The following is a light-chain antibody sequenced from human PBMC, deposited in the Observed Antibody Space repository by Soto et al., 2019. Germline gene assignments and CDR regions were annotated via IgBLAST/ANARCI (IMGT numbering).Light chain of an antibody. CDR3: QQYDKWPRT. CDR2: GAS. V-gene: IGKV3-15*01. CDR1: QSVSTN. Sequence: EILMTQSPATLSVSPGERATLSCRASQSVSTNLAWYQQKPGQAPRLLIYGASARATGIPDRCSGGGSGAEYTLTISSLQSEDFAVYYCQQYDKWPRTFGQGTKVDIK. J-gene: IGKJ1*01.